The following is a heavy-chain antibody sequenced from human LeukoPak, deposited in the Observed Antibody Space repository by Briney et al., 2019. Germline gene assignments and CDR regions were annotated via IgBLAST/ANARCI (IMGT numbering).Heavy chain of an antibody. CDR3: ARAGQYYFDY. J-gene: IGHJ4*02. Sequence: PGGSLRLFCAASGFTVSSNYMSWVRQAPGKGLEWVSVIYSGGSTYYADSVKGRFIISRDNSKNTLYLQMNSLRAEDTAVYYCARAGQYYFDYWGQGTLVTVSS. V-gene: IGHV3-53*01. CDR2: IYSGGST. D-gene: IGHD4-11*01. CDR1: GFTVSSNY.